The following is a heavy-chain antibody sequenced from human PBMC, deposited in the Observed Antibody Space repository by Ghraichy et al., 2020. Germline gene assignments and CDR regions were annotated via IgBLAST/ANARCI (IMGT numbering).Heavy chain of an antibody. CDR3: AKCRGTTWNDALDV. J-gene: IGHJ3*01. Sequence: GGSLRLSCAASGFMFSSYWVTWVRQAPGKGLEWVANVKPDGGEKNYVGSVKGRFTISRDNAKKSLYLQMNSLRVEDTAVYYCAKCRGTTWNDALDVWGQGTMVTVSS. V-gene: IGHV3-7*01. D-gene: IGHD1-1*01. CDR2: VKPDGGEK. CDR1: GFMFSSYW.